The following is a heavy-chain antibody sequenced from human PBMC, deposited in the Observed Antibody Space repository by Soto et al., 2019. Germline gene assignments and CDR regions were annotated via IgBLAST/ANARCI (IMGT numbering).Heavy chain of an antibody. J-gene: IGHJ4*02. V-gene: IGHV3-15*07. Sequence: EVQLVESGGGLVKPGGSLRLSCAASGFTFSNAWMNWVRQAPGKGLEWVGRIKSKTDGGTTDYAAPVKGRFTISRDDSKITLYLQMNCPLTEVTPVFYLTTELDYWGQGTLVTVSS. CDR1: GFTFSNAW. CDR2: IKSKTDGGTT. CDR3: TTELDY.